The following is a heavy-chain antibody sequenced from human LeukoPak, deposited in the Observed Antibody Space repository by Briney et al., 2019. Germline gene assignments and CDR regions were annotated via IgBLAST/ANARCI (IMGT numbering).Heavy chain of an antibody. Sequence: SETLSLTCTVSGGSISSSSYYWGWIRQPPGKGLEWIGSIYNSGSTYYNPSLKSRLTISVDTSKNQFSLKLSSVTAADTAVYYCARQSGSNYYGMDVWGQGTTVTVSS. CDR2: IYNSGST. D-gene: IGHD2/OR15-2a*01. CDR1: GGSISSSSYY. V-gene: IGHV4-39*01. CDR3: ARQSGSNYYGMDV. J-gene: IGHJ6*02.